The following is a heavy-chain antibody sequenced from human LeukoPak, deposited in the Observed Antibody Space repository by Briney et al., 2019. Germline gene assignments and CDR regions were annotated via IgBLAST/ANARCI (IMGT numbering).Heavy chain of an antibody. CDR3: ARVLFASYSHLDY. Sequence: PSQTLSLTCTVSGDSISSADYYWSWIRQPPGKGLEWIGYIYYSGSTYYNPSLRSRLTISIDTSKKQFSLKLSSVTAADTAVYYCARVLFASYSHLDYWGQGALVAVSS. J-gene: IGHJ4*02. D-gene: IGHD1-26*01. V-gene: IGHV4-30-4*01. CDR2: IYYSGST. CDR1: GDSISSADYY.